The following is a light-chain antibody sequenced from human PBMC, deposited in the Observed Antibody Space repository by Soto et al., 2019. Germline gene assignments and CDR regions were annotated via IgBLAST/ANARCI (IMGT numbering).Light chain of an antibody. Sequence: QSALTQPPSASGSPGQSVTISCTGTSSDVGGYNFVSWYQQHPGKAPKFMIYEVTKRPSGVPDRFSGSKSGNTASLTVPGLQAEDEADYYCSSYAGGIKWVFGGGTKRTVL. CDR1: SSDVGGYNF. J-gene: IGLJ3*02. V-gene: IGLV2-8*01. CDR3: SSYAGGIKWV. CDR2: EVT.